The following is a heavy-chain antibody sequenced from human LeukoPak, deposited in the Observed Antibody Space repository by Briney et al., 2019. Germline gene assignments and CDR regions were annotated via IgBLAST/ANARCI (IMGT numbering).Heavy chain of an antibody. CDR1: GYTFSGSGWY. CDR3: VRAGPAQMVEFDF. V-gene: IGHV1-2*02. D-gene: IGHD3-10*01. J-gene: IGHJ4*02. CDR2: IHPYNGDT. Sequence: ASVKVSCKASGYTFSGSGWYLYWLRQAPGQGLEGLGWIHPYNGDTAYAQKLQGRVAMTRDTSISTAYMELTRLRPDDTAVYYCVRAGPAQMVEFDFWGQGTLVTASS.